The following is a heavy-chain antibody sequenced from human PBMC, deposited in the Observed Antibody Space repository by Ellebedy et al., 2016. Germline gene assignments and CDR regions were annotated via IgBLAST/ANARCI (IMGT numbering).Heavy chain of an antibody. CDR3: TRGSTRWSADSGH. J-gene: IGHJ1*01. V-gene: IGHV3-11*06. Sequence: GGSLRLXXAASGFIFSDYYMSWIRQAPGKGLQWVSHISGSTDYTNYADSLKGRFTISRDNAKNSLYLQLNSLRAEDTAVYYCTRGSTRWSADSGHWGQGTLVTVSS. CDR2: ISGSTDYT. D-gene: IGHD2-15*01. CDR1: GFIFSDYY.